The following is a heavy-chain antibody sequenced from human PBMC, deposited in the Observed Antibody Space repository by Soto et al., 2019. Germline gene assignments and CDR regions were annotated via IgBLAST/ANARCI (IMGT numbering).Heavy chain of an antibody. CDR3: ARVFSSGSGWMYYFDF. J-gene: IGHJ4*02. V-gene: IGHV4-4*02. CDR2: IYYTGAT. Sequence: QVQLQESGPGLVESSGTLSLTCEVSSGSISSGNWWSRVRQPPGKGLEWIGEIYYTGATNYNPSLKTRVTMTIDKSIDQFSLNLRSATAADTAVYYCARVFSSGSGWMYYFDFWGQGILVSVSS. D-gene: IGHD6-25*01. CDR1: SGSISSGNW.